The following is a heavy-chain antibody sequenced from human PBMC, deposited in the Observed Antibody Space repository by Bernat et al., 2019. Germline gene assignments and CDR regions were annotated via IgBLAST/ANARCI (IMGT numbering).Heavy chain of an antibody. D-gene: IGHD2-21*02. Sequence: QVTLKESGPVLVKPTETLTLTCTVSGFSLSNARMGVSWIRQPPGKALEWLAHIFSNDEKSYSTSLKSRITISKDTSKRQVVLTMTNMDPVETATYYCARILEVTEGEWFDPWGQGTLVTVSS. CDR3: ARILEVTEGEWFDP. J-gene: IGHJ5*02. CDR1: GFSLSNARMG. CDR2: IFSNDEK. V-gene: IGHV2-26*01.